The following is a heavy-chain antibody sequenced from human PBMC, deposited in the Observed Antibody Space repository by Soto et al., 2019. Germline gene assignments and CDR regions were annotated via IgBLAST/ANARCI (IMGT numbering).Heavy chain of an antibody. CDR1: GDSISSRSYY. D-gene: IGHD2-21*02. CDR2: IYYSGST. CDR3: GRQRTSVVTQTYFEL. J-gene: IGHJ4*02. Sequence: PSETLSLTCTVTGDSISSRSYYWGWIRQPPGKGLEWIGSIYYSGSTYNNPSLRSRASMSIDQANDQFSLELKSGTGAGRGLYFCGRQRTSVVTQTYFELWGPGSLV. V-gene: IGHV4-39*01.